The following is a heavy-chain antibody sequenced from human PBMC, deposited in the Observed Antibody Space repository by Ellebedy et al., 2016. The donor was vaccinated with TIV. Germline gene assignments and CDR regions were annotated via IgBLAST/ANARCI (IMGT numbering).Heavy chain of an antibody. Sequence: MPSETLSLTCTVSGGSISSGTYYWGWIRQPPGKGLEWVGTIFYSGNTDYNSSLGSRVTISVDRSKNHLSLTLSSVTAADTAVYYCAGLGDSSGWYEGNWGQGTLVTVSS. CDR1: GGSISSGTYY. CDR3: AGLGDSSGWYEGN. D-gene: IGHD6-19*01. V-gene: IGHV4-39*02. J-gene: IGHJ4*02. CDR2: IFYSGNT.